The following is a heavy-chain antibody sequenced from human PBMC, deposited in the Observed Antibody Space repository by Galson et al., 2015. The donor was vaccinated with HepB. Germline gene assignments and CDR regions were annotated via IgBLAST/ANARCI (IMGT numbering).Heavy chain of an antibody. J-gene: IGHJ3*02. Sequence: SVKVSCKASGYTFTSYHMHWVRQAPGQGLEWMGIINPSGGSKSYAQKFQGRVTMTRDTSTSTVYMELSSLRSEDTAVYYCARGLAAAGTWDAFDIWGQGTMVTVSS. V-gene: IGHV1-46*01. D-gene: IGHD6-13*01. CDR1: GYTFTSYH. CDR2: INPSGGSK. CDR3: ARGLAAAGTWDAFDI.